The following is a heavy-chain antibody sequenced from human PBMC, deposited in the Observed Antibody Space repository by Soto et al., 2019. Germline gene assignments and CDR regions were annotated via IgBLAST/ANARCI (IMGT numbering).Heavy chain of an antibody. D-gene: IGHD2-21*02. CDR1: GGSISSSSYY. Sequence: PSETLSLTCTVSGGSISSSSYYWGWIRQPPGKGLEWIGSIYYSGSTYYKQSIKNRDTISVDTSKNHFSLKLSFVTAADTAVYYCARVCGGDCHNAFDIWGQGTMVT. J-gene: IGHJ3*02. CDR3: ARVCGGDCHNAFDI. CDR2: IYYSGST. V-gene: IGHV4-39*07.